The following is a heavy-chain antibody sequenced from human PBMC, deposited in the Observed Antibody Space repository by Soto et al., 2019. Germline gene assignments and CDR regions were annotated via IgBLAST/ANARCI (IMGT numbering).Heavy chain of an antibody. CDR1: GGTFSSYA. V-gene: IGHV1-69*01. CDR2: IIPIFGTA. Sequence: QVQLVQSGAEVKKPGSSVKVSCKASGGTFSSYAISWVRQAPGQGLEWMGGIIPIFGTANYAQKFQGRVTITAAESTSTAYMELSSLRSEDTAVYYCARGPLGYCSGGSCYEGLNFDYWGQGTLVTVSS. D-gene: IGHD2-15*01. J-gene: IGHJ4*02. CDR3: ARGPLGYCSGGSCYEGLNFDY.